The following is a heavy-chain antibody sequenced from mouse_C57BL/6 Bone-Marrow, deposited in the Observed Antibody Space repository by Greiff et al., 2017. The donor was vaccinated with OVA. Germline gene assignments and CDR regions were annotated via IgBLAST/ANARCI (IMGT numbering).Heavy chain of an antibody. J-gene: IGHJ4*01. V-gene: IGHV1-26*01. Sequence: EVQLQQSGPELVKPGASVKISCKASGYTFTDYYMNWVKQSHGKSLEWIGDINPNNGGTSYNQKFKGKATLTVDKSSSTAYMELRSLTSEDSAVYYCARTGHHAMDYWGQGTSVTVSS. CDR2: INPNNGGT. CDR1: GYTFTDYY. D-gene: IGHD3-2*02. CDR3: ARTGHHAMDY.